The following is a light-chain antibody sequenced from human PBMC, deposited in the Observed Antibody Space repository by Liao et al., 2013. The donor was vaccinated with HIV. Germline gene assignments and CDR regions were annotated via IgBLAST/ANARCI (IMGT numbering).Light chain of an antibody. V-gene: IGLV3-1*01. CDR3: QAWDSTSTWKV. CDR2: HDG. Sequence: SYEVTQPPSVSVPPGQTASIICAGDRLGERYTSWYQQRPGRSPTLVIYHDGKRPSGIPERFSGSSSGNTATLTITGTQAMDEADYYCQAWDSTSTWKVFGTGTKVTVL. J-gene: IGLJ1*01. CDR1: RLGERY.